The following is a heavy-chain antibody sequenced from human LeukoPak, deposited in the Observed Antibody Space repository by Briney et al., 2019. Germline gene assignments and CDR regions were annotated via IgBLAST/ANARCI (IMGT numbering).Heavy chain of an antibody. V-gene: IGHV4-34*01. CDR3: ARGDYDVLTGYYSPFDY. D-gene: IGHD3-9*01. Sequence: PSETLSLTCSVCGGSFSGHYWSWIRKPPGKGLEWIGEINHSGSTNYNPSLKSRVTISVDMSKNQLKLSSVTAADTAVYYCARGDYDVLTGYYSPFDYWGQGTLVTVSS. J-gene: IGHJ4*02. CDR2: INHSGST. CDR1: GGSFSGHY.